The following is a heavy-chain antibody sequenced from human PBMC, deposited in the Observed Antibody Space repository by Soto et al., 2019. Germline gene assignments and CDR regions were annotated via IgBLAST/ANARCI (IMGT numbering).Heavy chain of an antibody. Sequence: QVQLVQSGAEVKKPGASVKVSCKASGYTFTSYGISWVRQAPGQGLEWMGWISAYNGNTNYAQKLQGRVTMTTDTSTSTAYMELRSLRSDDTAVYYCARTGEYYDILTGYYKNSWFDPWGQGTLVTVSS. J-gene: IGHJ5*02. CDR2: ISAYNGNT. CDR1: GYTFTSYG. CDR3: ARTGEYYDILTGYYKNSWFDP. V-gene: IGHV1-18*01. D-gene: IGHD3-9*01.